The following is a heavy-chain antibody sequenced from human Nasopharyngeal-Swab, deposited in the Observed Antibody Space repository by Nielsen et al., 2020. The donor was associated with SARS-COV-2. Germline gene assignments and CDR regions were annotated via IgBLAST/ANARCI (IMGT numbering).Heavy chain of an antibody. CDR3: AGAPSPPYSSSYYYYGMDV. V-gene: IGHV3-30*04. D-gene: IGHD6-6*01. CDR2: ISYDGSNK. J-gene: IGHJ6*02. Sequence: WIRQPPGKGLEWVAVISYDGSNKYYADSVKGRFTISRDNSKNTLYLQMNSLRAEDTAVYYCAGAPSPPYSSSYYYYGMDVWGQGTTVTVSS.